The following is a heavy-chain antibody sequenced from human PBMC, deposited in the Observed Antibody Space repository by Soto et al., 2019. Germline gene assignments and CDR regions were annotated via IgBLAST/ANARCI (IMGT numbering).Heavy chain of an antibody. Sequence: PGGSLRLSCAAGGFTFSSYGMHWVRQAPGKGLEWVAVIWYDGSNKYYADSVKGRFTISRDNSKNTLYLQMNSLRAEDTAVYYCARHSPNSYSSGWYGLKRIDYWGQGTLVTVSS. CDR1: GFTFSSYG. V-gene: IGHV3-33*01. CDR2: IWYDGSNK. J-gene: IGHJ4*02. D-gene: IGHD6-19*01. CDR3: ARHSPNSYSSGWYGLKRIDY.